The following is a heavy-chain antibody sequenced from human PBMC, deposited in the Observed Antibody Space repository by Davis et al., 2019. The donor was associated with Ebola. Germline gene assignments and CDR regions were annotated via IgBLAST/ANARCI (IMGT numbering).Heavy chain of an antibody. V-gene: IGHV3-74*01. D-gene: IGHD6-19*01. CDR3: ARGRQWLVGYFDY. J-gene: IGHJ4*02. CDR2: INSDGSST. CDR1: GFTFSTYW. Sequence: PGGSLRLSCAASGFTFSTYWMHWVRQAPGKGLVWVSRINSDGSSTRYADSVKGRFTISRDNAKNMLYLQMNSLRAEDTAVYYCARGRQWLVGYFDYWGQGTLVTVSS.